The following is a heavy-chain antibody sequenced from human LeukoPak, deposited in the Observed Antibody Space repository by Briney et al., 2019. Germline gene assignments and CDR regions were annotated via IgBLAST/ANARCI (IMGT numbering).Heavy chain of an antibody. CDR3: ARNSALDY. Sequence: GGSLRLSCAASGFTFSTYGMHWVRQAPGKGLEWVAVIWFDGSNKYYSDSVKGRFTISRDNSKSTLYLQMNSLRAEDTAVYYCARNSALDYWGQGTLVTVSS. D-gene: IGHD2/OR15-2a*01. V-gene: IGHV3-33*01. CDR2: IWFDGSNK. CDR1: GFTFSTYG. J-gene: IGHJ4*02.